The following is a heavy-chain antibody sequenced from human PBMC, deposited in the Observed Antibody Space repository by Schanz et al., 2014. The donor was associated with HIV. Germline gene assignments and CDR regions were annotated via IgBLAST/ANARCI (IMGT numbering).Heavy chain of an antibody. Sequence: QVQLVESGGGAVQPGKSLRLSCAASGFTFSSYGMHWVRQAPGKGLEWVAVISYDGSNKYYADSVKGRFTISRDNSKNTLYLQMNSLRDEDTAVYYCARAGVTDLFDHWGQGTLVTVSS. CDR1: GFTFSSYG. CDR3: ARAGVTDLFDH. V-gene: IGHV3-33*05. J-gene: IGHJ4*02. D-gene: IGHD2-21*02. CDR2: ISYDGSNK.